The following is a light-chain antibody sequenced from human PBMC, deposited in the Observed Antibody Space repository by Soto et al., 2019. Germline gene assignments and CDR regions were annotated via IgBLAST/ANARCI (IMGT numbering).Light chain of an antibody. V-gene: IGKV3-20*01. Sequence: EIVLTQFPGTLSLSPGGRATLSCRASRSVSRRLAWYQHRPGQSPRLLISGASMRASGVPVRFSGSGSGTDFTLTISRLEAEDFAVYYWQQYGGSPITVDLGTRLEV. CDR1: RSVSRR. CDR2: GAS. CDR3: QQYGGSPIT. J-gene: IGKJ5*01.